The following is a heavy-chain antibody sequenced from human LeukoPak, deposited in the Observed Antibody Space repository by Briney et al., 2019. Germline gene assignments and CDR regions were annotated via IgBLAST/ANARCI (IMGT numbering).Heavy chain of an antibody. V-gene: IGHV4-61*01. CDR1: GASFSSGSHY. J-gene: IGHJ4*02. Sequence: SETLSLTCTVSGASFSSGSHYWTWIRQPPGKGLEWIGYISYSGSSTNYNPSLKSRVTISVDTSKNQLSLKLTSVTAADTAVYYCARTRGAAVNFDYWGQGTLVTVSS. CDR2: ISYSGSST. CDR3: ARTRGAAVNFDY. D-gene: IGHD6-13*01.